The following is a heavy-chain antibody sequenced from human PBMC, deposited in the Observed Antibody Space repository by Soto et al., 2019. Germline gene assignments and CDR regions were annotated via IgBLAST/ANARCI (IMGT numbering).Heavy chain of an antibody. D-gene: IGHD6-6*01. V-gene: IGHV1-69*01. Sequence: QVQLVQSGAEVKKPGSSVKVSCKASGGTFSSYAISWVRQAPGQGLEWMGGIIPICGTANYAQKFQGRVTITADESTSTAYMELSSLRSEDTAVYYCAREAYSSSSDYYYGMDVWGQGTTVTVSS. CDR1: GGTFSSYA. CDR3: AREAYSSSSDYYYGMDV. CDR2: IIPICGTA. J-gene: IGHJ6*02.